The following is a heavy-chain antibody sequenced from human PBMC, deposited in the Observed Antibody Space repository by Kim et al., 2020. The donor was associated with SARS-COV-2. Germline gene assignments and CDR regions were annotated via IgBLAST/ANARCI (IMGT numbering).Heavy chain of an antibody. J-gene: IGHJ4*02. Sequence: VDSVKGRFTISRDNAKNSLYLQMNSLRAEDTAVYYCARDGLLWFGESLDYWGQGTLVTVSS. CDR3: ARDGLLWFGESLDY. D-gene: IGHD3-10*01. V-gene: IGHV3-7*01.